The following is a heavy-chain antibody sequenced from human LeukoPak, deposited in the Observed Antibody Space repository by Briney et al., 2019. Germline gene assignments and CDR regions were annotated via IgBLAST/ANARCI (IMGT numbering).Heavy chain of an antibody. Sequence: PGGSLRLSCAASGFTFSSYGLNWVRQAPGKGLEWVSSISSSSSYIYYADSVKGRFTISRDNAKNSLYLQMNSLRAEDTAVYYCARGPDFWSGYFTEAFDIWGQGTMVTVSS. CDR3: ARGPDFWSGYFTEAFDI. J-gene: IGHJ3*02. CDR1: GFTFSSYG. CDR2: ISSSSSYI. D-gene: IGHD3-3*01. V-gene: IGHV3-21*01.